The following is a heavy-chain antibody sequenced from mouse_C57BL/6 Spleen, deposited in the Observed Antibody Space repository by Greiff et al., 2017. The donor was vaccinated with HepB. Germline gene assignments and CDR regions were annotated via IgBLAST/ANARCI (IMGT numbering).Heavy chain of an antibody. CDR1: GFTFSSYA. CDR3: ARVPYYSNYYFDY. V-gene: IGHV5-4*03. J-gene: IGHJ2*01. CDR2: ISDGGSYT. D-gene: IGHD2-5*01. Sequence: EVNVVESGGGLVKPGGSLKLSCAASGFTFSSYAMSWVRQTPEKRLEWVATISDGGSYTYYPDNVKGRFTISRDNAKNNLYLQMSHLKSEDTAMYYCARVPYYSNYYFDYWGQGTTLTVSS.